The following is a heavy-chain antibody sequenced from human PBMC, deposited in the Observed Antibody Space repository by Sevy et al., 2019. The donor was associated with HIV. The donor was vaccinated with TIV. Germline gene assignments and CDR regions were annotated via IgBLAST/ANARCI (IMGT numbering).Heavy chain of an antibody. Sequence: SETLSLTRAVYGGSFSGYYWSWIRQPPGKGLEWIGEINHSGSTNYNPSLKSRVTISVDTSKNQFSLKLSSVTAADTAVYYCARAGYYYGSGSYYNGYYYGMDVWGQGTTVTVSS. J-gene: IGHJ6*02. CDR3: ARAGYYYGSGSYYNGYYYGMDV. V-gene: IGHV4-34*01. CDR2: INHSGST. D-gene: IGHD3-10*01. CDR1: GGSFSGYY.